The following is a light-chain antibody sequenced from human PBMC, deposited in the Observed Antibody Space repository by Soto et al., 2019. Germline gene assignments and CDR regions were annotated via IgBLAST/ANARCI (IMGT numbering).Light chain of an antibody. CDR3: QQCGTSRT. Sequence: EIVLTQSPGTLSLSPGERVTLSCRASQSISNSYLAWYQQKPGQAPRLLIYGASSRATGIPDRFSGSGSGTDFTLTISRLEPEDFAVYYCQQCGTSRTFGQGTKVEIK. J-gene: IGKJ1*01. CDR1: QSISNSY. CDR2: GAS. V-gene: IGKV3-20*01.